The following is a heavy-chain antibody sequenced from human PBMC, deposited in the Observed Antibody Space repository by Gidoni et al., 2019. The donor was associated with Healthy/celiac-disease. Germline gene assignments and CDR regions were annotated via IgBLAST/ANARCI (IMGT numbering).Heavy chain of an antibody. CDR1: GFTFSSYW. V-gene: IGHV3-7*03. Sequence: EVQLVESGGGLVQPGGSLSLSCAASGFTFSSYWMSWVRQAPGKGLEWVANIKQDGSEKYYVDSVKGRFTISRDNAKNSLYLQMNSLRAEDTAVYYWARDGNYGDYLWWGQGTLVTVSS. CDR3: ARDGNYGDYLW. J-gene: IGHJ4*02. D-gene: IGHD4-17*01. CDR2: IKQDGSEK.